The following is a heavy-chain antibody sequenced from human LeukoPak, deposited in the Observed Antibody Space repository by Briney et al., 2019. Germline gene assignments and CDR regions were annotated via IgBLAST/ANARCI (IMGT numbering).Heavy chain of an antibody. V-gene: IGHV4-4*07. CDR3: ARGAGMVAAPPLVY. D-gene: IGHD2-15*01. Sequence: SETLSLTCTVSGGSISSYYWSWIRQPAGKGLEWIGRIYTSGSTNYNPSLKSRVTMSVDTSKNQFPLKLSSVTAADTAVYYCARGAGMVAAPPLVYWGQGTLVTVSS. CDR2: IYTSGST. J-gene: IGHJ4*02. CDR1: GGSISSYY.